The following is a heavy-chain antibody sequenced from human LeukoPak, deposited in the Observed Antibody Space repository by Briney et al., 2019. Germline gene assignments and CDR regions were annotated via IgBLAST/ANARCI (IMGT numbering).Heavy chain of an antibody. Sequence: ASVKVSCKASGGTFSSYAISWVRQAPGQGLEWMGRIIPILGIANYAQKFQGRVTITADKSTSTAYMELSSLRSEDTAVYYCARDGGYTSAGYYGMDVWGQGTTVTVSS. D-gene: IGHD5-18*01. J-gene: IGHJ6*02. CDR3: ARDGGYTSAGYYGMDV. CDR1: GGTFSSYA. CDR2: IIPILGIA. V-gene: IGHV1-69*04.